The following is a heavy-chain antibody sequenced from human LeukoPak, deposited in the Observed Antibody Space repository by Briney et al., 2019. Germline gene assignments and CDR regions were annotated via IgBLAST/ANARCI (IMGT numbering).Heavy chain of an antibody. Sequence: GGSLRLSCAASGFSFKIHAMTWVRQAPGKGLECLSVIGGPDDTYYADSVKGRFTVSRDDSSNTVFLQMNSLRDEDTAVYYCAKDATPGNSVWDYFDCWGQGTLVTVSS. CDR2: IGGPDDT. D-gene: IGHD7-27*01. CDR3: AKDATPGNSVWDYFDC. J-gene: IGHJ4*02. CDR1: GFSFKIHA. V-gene: IGHV3-23*01.